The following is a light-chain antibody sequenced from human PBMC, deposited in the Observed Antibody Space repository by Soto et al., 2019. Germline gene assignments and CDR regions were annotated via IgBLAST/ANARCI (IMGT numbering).Light chain of an antibody. Sequence: DIQMTQSPPSLSASVGDRVTITCRASQGISSWLAWYQQKPEKAPKSLIYAASSLQSGVPSRFSGSGAGTDFTPTISSLQTEDFAPYYCQQYNRYPHTCGKGTSLEIK. CDR1: QGISSW. J-gene: IGKJ5*01. CDR2: AAS. CDR3: QQYNRYPHT. V-gene: IGKV1D-16*01.